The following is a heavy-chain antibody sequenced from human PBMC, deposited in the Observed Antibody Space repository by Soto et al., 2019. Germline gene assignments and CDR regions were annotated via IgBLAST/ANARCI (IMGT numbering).Heavy chain of an antibody. CDR2: ISGYNGKT. J-gene: IGHJ5*01. CDR1: GYTFTSYG. D-gene: IGHD3-16*01. Sequence: QVQLVQSGAEVKKPGASVKVSCKTSGYTFTSYGISWVRQAPGQGLEWMAWISGYNGKTNYALEFQGRVTMTTDTSTNTAFMELTSLKSDDTAVYYCARSYYYTHTEKNYFDSWGQGTLVTVSS. CDR3: ARSYYYTHTEKNYFDS. V-gene: IGHV1-18*01.